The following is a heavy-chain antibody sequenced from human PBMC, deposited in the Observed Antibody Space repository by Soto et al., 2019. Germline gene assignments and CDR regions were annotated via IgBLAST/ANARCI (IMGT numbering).Heavy chain of an antibody. J-gene: IGHJ6*02. CDR2: IYSIGNT. D-gene: IGHD6-19*01. Sequence: PSEALSVTCTVSGAFIRSSSFWGWSRQPPGKGLEWIGSIYSIGNTYYNPSLKSGVTISADTSKNQFSLNLISVTAADTAVYYCRRSSRYSTDVWGQGITVTVS. V-gene: IGHV4-39*01. CDR1: GAFIRSSSF. CDR3: RRSSRYSTDV.